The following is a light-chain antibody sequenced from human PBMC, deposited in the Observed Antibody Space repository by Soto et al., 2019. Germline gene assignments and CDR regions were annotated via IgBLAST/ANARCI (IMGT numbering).Light chain of an antibody. V-gene: IGKV1-9*01. J-gene: IGKJ5*01. Sequence: DIQLTQSPSFLSASVGDRVTITCRASQDISNYLAWYQQRPGKAPTLLIFAASTLQSGVPSRFSGSGSGTEFSLTISNLQPEDFATYSCQQLTTLSSITFGQGTRLEIK. CDR1: QDISNY. CDR2: AAS. CDR3: QQLTTLSSIT.